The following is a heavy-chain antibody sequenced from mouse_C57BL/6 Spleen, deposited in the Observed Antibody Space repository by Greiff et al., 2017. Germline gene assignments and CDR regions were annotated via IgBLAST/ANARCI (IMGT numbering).Heavy chain of an antibody. D-gene: IGHD1-1*01. V-gene: IGHV3-6*01. J-gene: IGHJ1*03. Sequence: ESGPGLVKPSQSLSLTCSVTGYSITSGYYWNWIRQFPGNKLEWMGYISYDGSNNYNPSLKNRISITRDTSKNQFFLKLNSVTTEDTATYYCAREITTWGTGTTVTVSS. CDR3: AREITT. CDR2: ISYDGSN. CDR1: GYSITSGYY.